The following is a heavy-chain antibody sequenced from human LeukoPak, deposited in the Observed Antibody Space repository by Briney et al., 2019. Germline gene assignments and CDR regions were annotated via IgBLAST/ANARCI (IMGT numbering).Heavy chain of an antibody. J-gene: IGHJ4*02. V-gene: IGHV4-59*08. D-gene: IGHD6-19*01. Sequence: PSETLSLTCTVSGGSISSYYWSWIRQPPGKGLEWIGYIYYSGSTNYNPSLKSRVTISVDTSKNQFSLKLSSVTAADTAVYYRARLSGSGWYPYNFDYWGQGTLVTVSS. CDR2: IYYSGST. CDR1: GGSISSYY. CDR3: ARLSGSGWYPYNFDY.